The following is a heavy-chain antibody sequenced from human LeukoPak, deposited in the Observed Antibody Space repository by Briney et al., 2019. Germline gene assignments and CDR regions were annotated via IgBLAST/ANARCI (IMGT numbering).Heavy chain of an antibody. V-gene: IGHV3-23*01. D-gene: IGHD1-14*01. Sequence: GGSLRLSCAASEFTFSNYAMNWVRQAPGKGLEWVSGISGGGGSTYYADSVKGRFTISRDNSKNTLYLQMDSLRAEDTALYYCAKGSGIDHYHWIDPWGQGTLVTVSS. CDR1: EFTFSNYA. CDR3: AKGSGIDHYHWIDP. J-gene: IGHJ5*02. CDR2: ISGGGGST.